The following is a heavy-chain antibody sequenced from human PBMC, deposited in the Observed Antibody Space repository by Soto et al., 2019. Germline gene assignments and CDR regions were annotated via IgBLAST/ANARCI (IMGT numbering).Heavy chain of an antibody. V-gene: IGHV1-18*01. CDR3: AREGEMPYYYYGLDV. CDR2: SSGYNGHT. D-gene: IGHD3-16*01. J-gene: IGHJ6*02. Sequence: QVQLVQSGAEVRKPGGSVKVSCKASGYTFTTYGISWVRQAPGQGLEWMGWSSGYNGHTKYAQKFQGRVTMTTDTSTSTVYMDLRSLRSDDTAVYYCAREGEMPYYYYGLDVWGQGTTVTVSS. CDR1: GYTFTTYG.